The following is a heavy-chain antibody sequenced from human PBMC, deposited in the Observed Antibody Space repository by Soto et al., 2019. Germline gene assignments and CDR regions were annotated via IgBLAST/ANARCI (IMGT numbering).Heavy chain of an antibody. CDR2: INHSGST. CDR3: ARDKITGLFDY. D-gene: IGHD2-8*02. V-gene: IGHV4-34*01. CDR1: GGSFSGYY. Sequence: QVPLQPWGAGLLKPSETLSLTCAVYGGSFSGYYWTWIRQPPGTGLEWIGEINHSGSTNYNPSLKSRVAISVDTSETQFSLKLTSVTAADTAVYYCARDKITGLFDYWGQGTLVTVSS. J-gene: IGHJ4*02.